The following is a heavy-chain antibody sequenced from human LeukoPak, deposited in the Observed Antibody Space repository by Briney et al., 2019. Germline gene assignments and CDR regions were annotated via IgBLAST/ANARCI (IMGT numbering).Heavy chain of an antibody. Sequence: PGGSLRLSCAASGFDFSGFYMHWVRQASGRGLEWVGLITSKPSSYTTLYAASVKGRFTISRDDSKNTAYLQMNSPKAEDTAVYYCTRQDCSGGACSYVDYWGQGTLVTVSS. J-gene: IGHJ4*02. CDR3: TRQDCSGGACSYVDY. CDR1: GFDFSGFY. CDR2: ITSKPSSYTT. V-gene: IGHV3-73*01. D-gene: IGHD2-15*01.